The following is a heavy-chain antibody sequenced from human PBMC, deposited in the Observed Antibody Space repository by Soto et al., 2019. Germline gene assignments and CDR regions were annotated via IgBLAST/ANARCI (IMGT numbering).Heavy chain of an antibody. CDR3: ARIRALVIKGNIDY. Sequence: SETLSLTCTVSGDSISSSSYYWGWIRQPPGKGLEWIGSIYYSGSTYYNPSLKSRVTISVDTSKNQFSLKLSSVTAADTAVYYCARIRALVIKGNIDYWGPGPLIAVYS. V-gene: IGHV4-39*01. J-gene: IGHJ4*02. CDR1: GDSISSSSYY. D-gene: IGHD3-9*01. CDR2: IYYSGST.